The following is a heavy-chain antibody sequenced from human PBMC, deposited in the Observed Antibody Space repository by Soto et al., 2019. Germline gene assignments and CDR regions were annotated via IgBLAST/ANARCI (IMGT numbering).Heavy chain of an antibody. Sequence: QVQLVESGGGVVQPGRSLRLSCAASGFTFSSYGMHWVRQAPGKGLEWVAVIWYDGSNKYYADSVKGRFTISRDNSKNTLYLQMNSQRAEDTAVYYCAREILDYGDDYGMDVWGQGTTVTVSS. CDR3: AREILDYGDDYGMDV. CDR1: GFTFSSYG. J-gene: IGHJ6*02. CDR2: IWYDGSNK. D-gene: IGHD4-17*01. V-gene: IGHV3-33*01.